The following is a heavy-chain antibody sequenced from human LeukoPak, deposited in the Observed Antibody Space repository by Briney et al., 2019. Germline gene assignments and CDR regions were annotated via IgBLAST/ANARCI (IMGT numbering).Heavy chain of an antibody. CDR3: ARAYDAFDI. J-gene: IGHJ3*02. CDR1: GFTFNNFG. Sequence: GGSLRLSCTASGFTFNNFGMHWVRQTPGKGLEWVSSITRDSIYTFYADSVKGRFTISRDDAKNSLSLQMNSLRAEDTAVYYCARAYDAFDIWGQGTMVTVSS. V-gene: IGHV3-21*01. CDR2: ITRDSIYT.